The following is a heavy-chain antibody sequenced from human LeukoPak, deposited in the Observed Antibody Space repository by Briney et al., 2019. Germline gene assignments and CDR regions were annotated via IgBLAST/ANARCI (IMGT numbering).Heavy chain of an antibody. Sequence: SETLSLTCTVSGASIRTYYWCWIRQPAGEGLEWIGHIYTSGSTDYNPSLKSRVTISVDKSKNQLSLKLSSVTAADTAVYYCAREVVPGVISTVRCDPWGQGTLVSVSS. J-gene: IGHJ5*02. D-gene: IGHD2-2*01. CDR1: GASIRTYY. CDR2: IYTSGST. CDR3: AREVVPGVISTVRCDP. V-gene: IGHV4-4*07.